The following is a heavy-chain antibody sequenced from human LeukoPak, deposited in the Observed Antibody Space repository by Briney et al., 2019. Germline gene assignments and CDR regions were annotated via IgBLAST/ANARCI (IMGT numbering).Heavy chain of an antibody. J-gene: IGHJ6*02. D-gene: IGHD3-16*02. V-gene: IGHV3-53*01. Sequence: GGSLRLSCAASGFTVSSNYMNWVRQAPGKGLEWVSVIYGGGNIYYADSVKGRFTISRDNSKNTLYLQMNSLRAEDTAVYYCARDHPMITFGGVIRQGMDVWGQGTTVTVSS. CDR3: ARDHPMITFGGVIRQGMDV. CDR2: IYGGGNI. CDR1: GFTVSSNY.